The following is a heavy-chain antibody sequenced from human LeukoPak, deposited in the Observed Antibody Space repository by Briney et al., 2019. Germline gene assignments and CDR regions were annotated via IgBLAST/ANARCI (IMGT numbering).Heavy chain of an antibody. CDR3: ASSSGGYGYGPLDY. V-gene: IGHV1-8*01. CDR1: GYTFTSYD. J-gene: IGHJ4*02. D-gene: IGHD5-18*01. Sequence: ASVKVSCKASGYTFTSYDINWVRQATGQGLEWMGWMNPNSGNTGYAQKFQGRVTMTRNTSISTAYMELSSLRSEDTAVYYCASSSGGYGYGPLDYWGQGTLVTVSS. CDR2: MNPNSGNT.